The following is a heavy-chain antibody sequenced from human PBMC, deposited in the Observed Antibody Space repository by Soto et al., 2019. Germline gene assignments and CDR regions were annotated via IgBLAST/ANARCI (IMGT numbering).Heavy chain of an antibody. CDR1: GFTFGIYA. J-gene: IGHJ6*02. CDR3: AKLDSVEVYYSYYHAMDV. D-gene: IGHD1-20*01. Sequence: EVQLLESGGGLVQPGGSLRLSCAASGFTFGIYAMGWVRQAPGKGLVWVSSINGRGTSTYYADSVKGRFTVYRDNSKNTMFLQMDSLRAEDTAVFYCAKLDSVEVYYSYYHAMDVWGQRTTVTVSS. V-gene: IGHV3-23*01. CDR2: INGRGTST.